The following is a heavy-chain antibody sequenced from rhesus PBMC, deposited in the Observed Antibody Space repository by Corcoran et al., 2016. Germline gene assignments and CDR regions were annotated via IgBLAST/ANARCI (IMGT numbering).Heavy chain of an antibody. Sequence: QVQLQQWGEGLVKPSETLSLTCAVYGDSISGYYYWSWIRQPPGKELEWIGYIYGNSASTNHNPSLKIRVTISKATSKTQFSLKLSSVTAADTAVYYCAKDTYGYDYWGQGVLVTVSS. CDR3: AKDTYGYDY. CDR2: IYGNSAST. D-gene: IGHD4-29*01. J-gene: IGHJ4*01. CDR1: GDSISGYYY. V-gene: IGHV4-73*01.